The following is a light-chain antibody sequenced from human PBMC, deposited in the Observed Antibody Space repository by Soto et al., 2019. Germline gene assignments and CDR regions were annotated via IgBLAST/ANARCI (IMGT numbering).Light chain of an antibody. CDR3: SSSTSSSTYV. J-gene: IGLJ1*01. Sequence: QSALTRPASVSGSPGQSITISCTGTSSDVGAYNYVSWYQHHPGKAPKLRIYEVSNRPSGVSNRFSGSKSGNTASLTISGLQAEDEADYYCSSSTSSSTYVFGTGTKVTVL. V-gene: IGLV2-14*01. CDR2: EVS. CDR1: SSDVGAYNY.